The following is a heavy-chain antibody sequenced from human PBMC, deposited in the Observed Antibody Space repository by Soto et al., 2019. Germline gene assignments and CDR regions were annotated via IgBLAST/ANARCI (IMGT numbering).Heavy chain of an antibody. V-gene: IGHV1-18*01. CDR2: ISAYNGNT. CDR3: ARFPPTYYYDSSGYYGGFDS. Sequence: ASVKVSFKASGYTFTNYFITWVRQAPGQGLECLGWISAYNGNTDYAQKFQDRVTMTTETSTSTAYMELRSLRSDDTAVYFCARFPPTYYYDSSGYYGGFDSWGQGTLVTVSS. J-gene: IGHJ4*02. D-gene: IGHD3-22*01. CDR1: GYTFTNYF.